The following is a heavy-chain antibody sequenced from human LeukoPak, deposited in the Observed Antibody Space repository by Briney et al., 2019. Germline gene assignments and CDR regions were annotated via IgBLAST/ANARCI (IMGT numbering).Heavy chain of an antibody. Sequence: ASVKVSCKASGYTFTSYYMHWVRQAPGQGLEWMGIINPSGGSTSYAQKFQGRVTMTRDMSTSTVYMELSSLRSEDTAVYYCARGGNPTLYSSSWWYFDYWGQGTLVTVSS. CDR3: ARGGNPTLYSSSWWYFDY. CDR2: INPSGGST. J-gene: IGHJ4*02. V-gene: IGHV1-46*01. D-gene: IGHD6-13*01. CDR1: GYTFTSYY.